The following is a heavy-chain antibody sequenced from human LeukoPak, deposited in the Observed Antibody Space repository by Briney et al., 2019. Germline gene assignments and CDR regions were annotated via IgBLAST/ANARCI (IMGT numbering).Heavy chain of an antibody. Sequence: PSETLSLTCTVSGGSISSSSYYWGWLRQPPGKGLEWIGSIYYSGSTYYNPSLKSRVTISLDTSKNQFSLKLSSVTAADTAVYYCARESSDSDWFDPWGQGTLVTVSS. CDR1: GGSISSSSYY. CDR3: ARESSDSDWFDP. V-gene: IGHV4-39*07. CDR2: IYYSGST. J-gene: IGHJ5*02.